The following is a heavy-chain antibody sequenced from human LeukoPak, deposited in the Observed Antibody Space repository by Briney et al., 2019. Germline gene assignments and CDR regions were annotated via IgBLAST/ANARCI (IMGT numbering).Heavy chain of an antibody. Sequence: GGSLRLSCAASGFTFSSYAMHWVRQAPGKGLEWVAVISYDGSNKYYADSVKGRFTISRDNSKNTLYLQMSSLRAEDTAVYYCAKEFNRGLPDYWGQETLVTVPS. CDR3: AKEFNRGLPDY. D-gene: IGHD2-21*01. V-gene: IGHV3-30-3*01. CDR1: GFTFSSYA. CDR2: ISYDGSNK. J-gene: IGHJ4*02.